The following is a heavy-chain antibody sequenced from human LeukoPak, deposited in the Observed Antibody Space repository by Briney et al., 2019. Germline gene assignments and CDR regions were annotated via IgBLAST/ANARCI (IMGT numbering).Heavy chain of an antibody. CDR2: INPNSGGT. CDR3: ARTQYYGLGSYTDY. D-gene: IGHD3-10*01. J-gene: IGHJ4*02. V-gene: IGHV1-2*06. Sequence: GASVKVSCKASGYTFTGYYMHWVRQAPGQGLEWMGRINPNSGGTNYAQKFQGRVTMTRDTSISTAYMELSRLRSDDTAVYYCARTQYYGLGSYTDYWGQGTLVTVSS. CDR1: GYTFTGYY.